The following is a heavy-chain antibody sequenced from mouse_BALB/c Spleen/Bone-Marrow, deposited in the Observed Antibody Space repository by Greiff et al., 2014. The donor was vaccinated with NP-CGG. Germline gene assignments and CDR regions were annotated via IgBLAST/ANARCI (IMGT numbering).Heavy chain of an antibody. D-gene: IGHD1-1*01. CDR3: ARGGYYGTSLYWYFDV. Sequence: EVKLMESGPELVKPGASVKMSCKASGYTFTSYVIHWVKQKPGQGLEWIGYINPYNDGTKYNEKFKGKATLTSDKSSSTAYMELSSLTSEASAVYYCARGGYYGTSLYWYFDVWGAGTTVTVSS. CDR1: GYTFTSYV. V-gene: IGHV1-14*01. J-gene: IGHJ1*01. CDR2: INPYNDGT.